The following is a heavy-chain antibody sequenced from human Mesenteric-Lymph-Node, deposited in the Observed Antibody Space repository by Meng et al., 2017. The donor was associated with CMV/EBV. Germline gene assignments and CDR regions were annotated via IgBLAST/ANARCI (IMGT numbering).Heavy chain of an antibody. V-gene: IGHV1-2*02. CDR3: ASSNVYGSGSYYTLYY. CDR2: INPKSGGT. J-gene: IGHJ4*02. D-gene: IGHD3-10*01. CDR1: ENTFTAYY. Sequence: ASVKVSCKDSENTFTAYYIHWVRQAPGQGLEWMGWINPKSGGTNYAQKFQGRVTMTRDTSISTAYMELSRLRSDDTAVYYCASSNVYGSGSYYTLYYWGQGTLVTVSS.